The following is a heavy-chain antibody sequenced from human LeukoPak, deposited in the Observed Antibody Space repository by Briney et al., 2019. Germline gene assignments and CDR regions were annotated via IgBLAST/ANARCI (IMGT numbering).Heavy chain of an antibody. CDR2: INHSGST. CDR3: ARKGSYCSSTSCYKRWFDP. Sequence: PSETLSLTCAVYGGSFSGYYWSWIRQPPGKGLEWIGEINHSGSTNYNPSLKSRVTISVDTSKNQFSLKLSSVTAADTAVYYRARKGSYCSSTSCYKRWFDPWGQGTLVTVSS. D-gene: IGHD2-2*02. V-gene: IGHV4-34*01. CDR1: GGSFSGYY. J-gene: IGHJ5*02.